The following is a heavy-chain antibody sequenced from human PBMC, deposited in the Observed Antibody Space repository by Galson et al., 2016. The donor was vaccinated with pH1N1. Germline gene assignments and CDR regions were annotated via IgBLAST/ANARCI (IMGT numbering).Heavy chain of an antibody. Sequence: SETLSLTCGVSGYSISSGYYWGWIRQPPGKGLEWIGTMDHSGSIHHNPSLKSRVTISVDTSKNQFSLKLSSVTAADTAVYYCVRECGHQTGQFDYWGQGTLVTVSS. D-gene: IGHD2-2*01. CDR1: GYSISSGYY. J-gene: IGHJ4*02. V-gene: IGHV4-38-2*02. CDR3: VRECGHQTGQFDY. CDR2: MDHSGSI.